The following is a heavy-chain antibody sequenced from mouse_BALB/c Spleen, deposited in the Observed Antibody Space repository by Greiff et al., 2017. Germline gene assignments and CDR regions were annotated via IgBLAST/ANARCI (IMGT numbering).Heavy chain of an antibody. CDR2: IDPSNSET. D-gene: IGHD2-3*01. Sequence: QVHVKQSGPELVRPGASVKMSCKASGYTFTSYWMHWVKQRPGQGLEWIGMIDPSNSETRLNQKFKDKATLKVAKSSNTANMQLSRLTPENSAVYYVARSWDYECYYGRYFDYWGQGTTLTVSS. CDR3: ARSWDYECYYGRYFDY. CDR1: GYTFTSYW. V-gene: IGHV1S127*01. J-gene: IGHJ2*01.